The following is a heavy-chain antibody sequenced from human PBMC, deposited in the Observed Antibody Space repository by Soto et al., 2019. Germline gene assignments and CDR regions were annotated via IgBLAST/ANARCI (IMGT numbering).Heavy chain of an antibody. V-gene: IGHV4-34*01. J-gene: IGHJ4*02. CDR3: ARGRSSSFYFDY. Sequence: QVQLQHWGAGLLKPSETLSLTCAVYGGSFSGYYWSWIRQPPGKGLEWIGEINHSGSTNYNPSLKSRVTISVDTSKNQFSLKLSSVTAADTAVYYCARGRSSSFYFDYWGQGTLVTVSS. CDR2: INHSGST. D-gene: IGHD6-6*01. CDR1: GGSFSGYY.